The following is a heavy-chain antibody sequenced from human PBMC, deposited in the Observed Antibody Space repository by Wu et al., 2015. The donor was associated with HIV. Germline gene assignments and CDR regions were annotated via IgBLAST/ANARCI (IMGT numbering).Heavy chain of an antibody. Sequence: QARLIQSTGEMKKPGASVRVSCQASGYNFASYGINWVRQAPGQGLEWMAWINPKSGGTNYAQKFQGRVTMTRDTSISTASMELSSLRSDDTAVYYCARGIKWPRAPFETWGQGTLVTVSS. CDR1: GYNFASYG. J-gene: IGHJ5*02. CDR2: INPKSGGT. D-gene: IGHD5-12*01. CDR3: ARGIKWPRAPFET. V-gene: IGHV1-2*02.